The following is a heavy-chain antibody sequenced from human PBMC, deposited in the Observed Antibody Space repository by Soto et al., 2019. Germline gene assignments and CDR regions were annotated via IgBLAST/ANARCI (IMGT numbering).Heavy chain of an antibody. Sequence: SETLSLTCAVYGGSFSGYYWSWIRQPPGKGLEWIGEINHSGSTNYNPSLKSRVTISVDTSKNQFSLKLSSVTAADTAVYYCARVSPYYDFWSSPEFYFDYWGQGTLVTVSS. J-gene: IGHJ4*02. V-gene: IGHV4-34*01. D-gene: IGHD3-3*01. CDR3: ARVSPYYDFWSSPEFYFDY. CDR2: INHSGST. CDR1: GGSFSGYY.